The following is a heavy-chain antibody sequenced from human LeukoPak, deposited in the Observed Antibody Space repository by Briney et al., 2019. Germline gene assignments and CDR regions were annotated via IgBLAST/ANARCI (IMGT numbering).Heavy chain of an antibody. CDR2: ISSSGSTI. CDR3: ARDQFLAARPPYYYYMDV. Sequence: GGSLRLSCAASGFTFSDYYMSWIRQAPGKGLEWVSYISSSGSTIYYADSVKGRFTISRDNAKNSLYLQMNSLRAEDTAVYYCARDQFLAARPPYYYYMDVWGKGTTVTVSS. CDR1: GFTFSDYY. D-gene: IGHD6-6*01. V-gene: IGHV3-11*04. J-gene: IGHJ6*03.